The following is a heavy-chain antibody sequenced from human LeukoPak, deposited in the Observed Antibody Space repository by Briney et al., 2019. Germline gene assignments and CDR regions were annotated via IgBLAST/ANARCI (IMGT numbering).Heavy chain of an antibody. V-gene: IGHV1-46*01. CDR2: INPSGGST. Sequence: ASVKVSCKASGYTFTSYYMHWVRQAPGQGLEWMGIINPSGGSTSYAQKFHGRVTMTRDTSTSTVYMELSSLRSEDTAVYYCAREGCTNGVCYTHQYYFDYWGQGTLVTVSS. CDR1: GYTFTSYY. D-gene: IGHD2-8*01. J-gene: IGHJ4*02. CDR3: AREGCTNGVCYTHQYYFDY.